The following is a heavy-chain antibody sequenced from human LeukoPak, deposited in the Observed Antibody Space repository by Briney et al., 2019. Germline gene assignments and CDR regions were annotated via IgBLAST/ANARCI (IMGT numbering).Heavy chain of an antibody. CDR1: GFTFSSYG. D-gene: IGHD4-17*01. Sequence: GGSLRLSCAASGFTFSSYGMSWVRQAPGKGLEWVSAISGSGGSTYYADSVKGRFTISRGNSKNTLYLQMNSLRAEDTAVYYCAKDSIRSPVYFDYWGQGTLVTVSS. CDR3: AKDSIRSPVYFDY. CDR2: ISGSGGST. J-gene: IGHJ4*02. V-gene: IGHV3-23*01.